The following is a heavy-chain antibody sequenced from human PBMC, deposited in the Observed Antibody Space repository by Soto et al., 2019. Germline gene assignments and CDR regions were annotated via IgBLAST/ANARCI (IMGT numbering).Heavy chain of an antibody. CDR2: ISGSGGST. CDR1: GFTFSSYA. CDR3: AKAITMIVVVITDEYYFDY. V-gene: IGHV3-23*01. J-gene: IGHJ4*02. Sequence: EVQLLESGGGLVQPGGSLRLSCAASGFTFSSYAMSWVRQAPGKGLEWVSAISGSGGSTYYADSVKGRFTISRDNSKNTLYLPMNSLRAEDTAVYYCAKAITMIVVVITDEYYFDYWGQGTLVTVSS. D-gene: IGHD3-22*01.